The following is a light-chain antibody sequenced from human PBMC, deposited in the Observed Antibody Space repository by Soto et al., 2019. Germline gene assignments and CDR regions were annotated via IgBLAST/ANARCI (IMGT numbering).Light chain of an antibody. CDR1: QSVSSNF. Sequence: EIVLTQSPGTLSLSPGERATLSCKASQSVSSNFLAWYQRKPGQAPRLLIYGASYRATYIPSRFSGSGSGTDFTLTITRLEPEDFAVYYCQQYGTSPPTFGQGTKVEI. J-gene: IGKJ1*01. CDR2: GAS. CDR3: QQYGTSPPT. V-gene: IGKV3-20*01.